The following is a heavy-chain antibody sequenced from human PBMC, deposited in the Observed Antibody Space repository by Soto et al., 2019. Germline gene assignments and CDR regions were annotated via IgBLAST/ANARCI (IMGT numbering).Heavy chain of an antibody. D-gene: IGHD4-4*01. CDR1: GYRFINYW. Sequence: GESLKISCKGSGYRFINYWIAWVRQMPGKGLEWMGLIYPEDSDTRYSPSFQGQVTISVDKSINTAYLPWSSLNASDSAMYYSACGPNDYMGGHWGQGHRVTVAS. CDR3: ACGPNDYMGGH. CDR2: IYPEDSDT. V-gene: IGHV5-51*01. J-gene: IGHJ4*02.